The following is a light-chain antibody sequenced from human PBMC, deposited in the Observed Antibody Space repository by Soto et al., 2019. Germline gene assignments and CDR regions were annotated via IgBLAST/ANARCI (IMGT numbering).Light chain of an antibody. Sequence: DIQMTQSPSTLPASVGDRVTITCRASQSISSWLAWYQQKQGKAPKLLIYDASSLQSGVPSRFSGSGSGTEFALTISSLQPDDFATYYCQQYNNYSEWKSGQGTKVDIK. CDR1: QSISSW. CDR3: QQYNNYSEWK. J-gene: IGKJ1*01. CDR2: DAS. V-gene: IGKV1-5*01.